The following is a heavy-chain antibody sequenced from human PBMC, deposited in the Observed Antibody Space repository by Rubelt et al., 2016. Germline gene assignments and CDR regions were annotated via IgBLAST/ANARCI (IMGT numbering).Heavy chain of an antibody. CDR2: IDPNSAAT. CDR1: GYTLINYY. V-gene: IGHV1-2*06. Sequence: QVQLVQSGAEVKKPGASLKLSCRASGYTLINYYMHWVRQAPGQGLEWMGRIDPNSAATNYTQIFQGRVTMTRDTAVRTAYMDLGSLTSGDTAIYFCAKVRRPGMVASSTFDIWGQGTMVTVSS. D-gene: IGHD3-3*01. J-gene: IGHJ3*02. CDR3: AKVRRPGMVASSTFDI.